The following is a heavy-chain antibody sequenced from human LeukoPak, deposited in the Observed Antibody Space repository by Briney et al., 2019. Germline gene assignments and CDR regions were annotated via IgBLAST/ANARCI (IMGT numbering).Heavy chain of an antibody. V-gene: IGHV1-46*01. CDR1: GYTFTSYY. Sequence: ASVKASCKASGYTFTSYYMHWVRQAPGQGLEWMGLINPSGGSTSYAQKFQGRVTMTRDTSTSTVYMELSSLRSEDTAVYYCARGYSSGWYTDLIVDFDYWGQGTLVTVSS. CDR3: ARGYSSGWYTDLIVDFDY. J-gene: IGHJ4*02. D-gene: IGHD6-19*01. CDR2: INPSGGST.